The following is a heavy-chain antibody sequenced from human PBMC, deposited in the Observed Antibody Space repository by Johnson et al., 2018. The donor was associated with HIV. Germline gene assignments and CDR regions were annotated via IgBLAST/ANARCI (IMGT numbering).Heavy chain of an antibody. CDR1: GFTFSSYA. D-gene: IGHD3-3*01. V-gene: IGHV3-30*04. Sequence: QMQLVESGGGVVQPGRSLRLSCAASGFTFSSYAMHWVRQAPGKGLEWVAVIWYDGSNKYYADSVKGRFTISRDNSKNTLYLQMNSLRADDTAIYYCALTESRVLEWLFRAFDIWGQGTMVTVSS. J-gene: IGHJ3*02. CDR2: IWYDGSNK. CDR3: ALTESRVLEWLFRAFDI.